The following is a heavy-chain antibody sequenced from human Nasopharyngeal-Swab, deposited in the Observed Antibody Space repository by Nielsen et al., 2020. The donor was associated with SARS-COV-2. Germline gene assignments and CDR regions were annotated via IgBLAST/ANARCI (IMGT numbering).Heavy chain of an antibody. J-gene: IGHJ6*02. CDR3: ARHLFPRGDYYGMDV. Sequence: VRQMPGKGLEWMGIIYPGDSDTRYSPSFQGQVPISADKSISTAYLQWSSLKASDTAIYYCARHLFPRGDYYGMDVWGQGTTVTVSS. D-gene: IGHD2-15*01. CDR2: IYPGDSDT. V-gene: IGHV5-51*01.